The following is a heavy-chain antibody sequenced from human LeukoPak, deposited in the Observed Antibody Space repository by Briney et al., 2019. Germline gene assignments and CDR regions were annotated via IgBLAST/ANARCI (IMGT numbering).Heavy chain of an antibody. Sequence: SETLSLTCTVSGGSISSSSYYWGWIRQPPGKGLEWTGSIYYSGSTCYNPPLKSRVTISVDTSNNQFSLKLSSVTAADTAVYYCARDLAYCSSTSCLVYYYYYGMDVWGQGTTVTVSS. D-gene: IGHD2-2*01. J-gene: IGHJ6*02. V-gene: IGHV4-39*02. CDR1: GGSISSSSYY. CDR2: IYYSGST. CDR3: ARDLAYCSSTSCLVYYYYYGMDV.